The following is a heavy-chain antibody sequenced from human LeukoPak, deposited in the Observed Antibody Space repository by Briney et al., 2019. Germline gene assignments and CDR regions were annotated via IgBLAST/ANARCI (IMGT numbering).Heavy chain of an antibody. CDR2: IYSGGST. D-gene: IGHD6-13*01. V-gene: IGHV3-53*01. Sequence: GESLRLSCAASGFTVSSNYMSWVRQAPGKGLEWVSVIYSGGSTYYADSVKGRFTISRDNSKNTLYLQMNSLRAEDTAVYYCARVRDGRAAGHFDYWGQGTLVTVSS. CDR3: ARVRDGRAAGHFDY. CDR1: GFTVSSNY. J-gene: IGHJ4*02.